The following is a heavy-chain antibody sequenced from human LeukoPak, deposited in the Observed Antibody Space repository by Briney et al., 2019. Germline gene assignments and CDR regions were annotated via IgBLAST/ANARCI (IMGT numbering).Heavy chain of an antibody. V-gene: IGHV3-30*18. Sequence: GGSLRLSCTATRFTFSNYVMHWVRQAPGKGLEWVAVISYDGSDKYYADSVKGRFTISRDNSKNTLYLQMNSLRAEDTAVSYCAKDPRRYSRTGGYFDYWGQGTLVTVSS. CDR3: AKDPRRYSRTGGYFDY. J-gene: IGHJ4*02. CDR1: RFTFSNYV. D-gene: IGHD6-13*01. CDR2: ISYDGSDK.